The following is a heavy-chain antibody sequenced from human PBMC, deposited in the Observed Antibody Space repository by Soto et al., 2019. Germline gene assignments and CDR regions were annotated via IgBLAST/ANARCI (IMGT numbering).Heavy chain of an antibody. CDR1: GYSFTSLD. CDR3: ARGVSAGVDY. V-gene: IGHV1-8*01. Sequence: QVQLVQSGAEVREPGASVKVSCKASGYSFTSLDINWVRQTAGRGLEWMGWMQPSTGRTGYAQKFQGRVTMTRDTSIHTAYMELTTLTSDDTAFYYCARGVSAGVDYWGQGTQVTVSS. D-gene: IGHD1-26*01. J-gene: IGHJ4*02. CDR2: MQPSTGRT.